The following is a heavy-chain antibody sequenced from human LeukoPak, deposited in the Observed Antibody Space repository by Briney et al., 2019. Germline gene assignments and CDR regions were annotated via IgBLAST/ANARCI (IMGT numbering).Heavy chain of an antibody. V-gene: IGHV4-59*01. J-gene: IGHJ5*02. CDR3: AREGEGSPNWFDP. D-gene: IGHD3-10*01. Sequence: SETLSLTCTVSGGSISSYYWSWIRQPPGKGLEWIGYIYYSGSTNYNPSLKSRVTISVDTSKNQFSLKLSSVTAADTAVYYCAREGEGSPNWFDPWGQGTLVTVSS. CDR2: IYYSGST. CDR1: GGSISSYY.